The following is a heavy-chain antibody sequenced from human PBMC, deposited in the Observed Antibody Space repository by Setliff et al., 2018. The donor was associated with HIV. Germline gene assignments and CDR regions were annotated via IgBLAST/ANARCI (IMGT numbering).Heavy chain of an antibody. D-gene: IGHD6-13*01. V-gene: IGHV1-2*06. CDR1: GFIFTDYQ. CDR2: FNPNSGGT. CDR3: ARDLFRWAAAGPNYFDS. J-gene: IGHJ4*02. Sequence: ASVKVSCKASGFIFTDYQIHWVRQAPGQGLEWMGRFNPNSGGTNYAQKFKGRVTMTRDTSISTAYMEVTRLRSDDTAVYYCARDLFRWAAAGPNYFDSWGQGTLVTVSS.